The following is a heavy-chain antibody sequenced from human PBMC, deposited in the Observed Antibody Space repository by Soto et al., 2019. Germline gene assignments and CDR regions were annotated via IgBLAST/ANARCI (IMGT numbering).Heavy chain of an antibody. Sequence: GGSLRLSCAASGFTFSDYYMSWIRQAPGKGLEWVSYISSSGSTIYYADPVKGRFTISRDNAKNSLYLQMNSLRAEDTAVYYFVRSTRAGAFVIWGQGTMGTVSS. J-gene: IGHJ3*02. CDR2: ISSSGSTI. V-gene: IGHV3-11*01. CDR1: GFTFSDYY. D-gene: IGHD6-19*01. CDR3: VRSTRAGAFVI.